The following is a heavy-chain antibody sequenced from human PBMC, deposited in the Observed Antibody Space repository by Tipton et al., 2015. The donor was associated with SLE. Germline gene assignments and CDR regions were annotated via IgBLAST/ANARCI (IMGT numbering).Heavy chain of an antibody. D-gene: IGHD3-22*01. CDR2: VWYDGSKT. J-gene: IGHJ4*02. CDR3: ARDRYYYDSSAYYYFDY. CDR1: GFGVGSNF. V-gene: IGHV3-33*08. Sequence: SLRLSCAASGFGVGSNFMTWVRQVPGKGLEWVAVVWYDGSKTYYADSVKGRFTISRDNSKNTLYLQMNSLRAEDTAVYYCARDRYYYDSSAYYYFDYWGQGTLVTVSA.